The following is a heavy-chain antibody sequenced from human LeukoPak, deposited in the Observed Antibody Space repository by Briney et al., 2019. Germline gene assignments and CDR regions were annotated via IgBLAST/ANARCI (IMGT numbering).Heavy chain of an antibody. CDR1: GYSISSGYY. V-gene: IGHV4-38-2*02. D-gene: IGHD1-26*01. CDR3: ASVKVGALYSFDY. J-gene: IGHJ4*02. CDR2: IYHSGRT. Sequence: SETLSLTCTVSGYSISSGYYWGWIRQPPGKGLGWVGSIYHSGRTYYNPSLKSRVTISVDTSKNQFSLKLSSVTAADTAVYYCASVKVGALYSFDYWGQGTLVTVSS.